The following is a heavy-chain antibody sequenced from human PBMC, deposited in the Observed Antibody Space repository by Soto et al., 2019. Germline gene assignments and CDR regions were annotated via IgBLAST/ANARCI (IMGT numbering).Heavy chain of an antibody. V-gene: IGHV4-59*01. CDR3: ARVAYYCSSTSCYKYYYYYMDV. Sequence: SETLSLTCTVSGGSISSYYWSWIRQPPGKGLEWIGYIYYSGSTNYNPSLKSRVTISVDTSKNQFSLKLSSVTAADTAVYYCARVAYYCSSTSCYKYYYYYMDVWGKGTTVTVSS. D-gene: IGHD2-2*01. CDR2: IYYSGST. J-gene: IGHJ6*03. CDR1: GGSISSYY.